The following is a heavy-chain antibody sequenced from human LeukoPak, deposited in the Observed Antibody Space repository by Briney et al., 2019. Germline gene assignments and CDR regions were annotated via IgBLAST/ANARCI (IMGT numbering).Heavy chain of an antibody. Sequence: RSQTLSLTCAISGDSVSSNSAAWNWIRQSPSRGLEWLGRTYYRSEWHYDYAVSVKSRIIISPDTSKNQFSLQLKSVTPEDTAVYYCARDLAGFGGYSYGMVDYWGQGTLVTVSS. V-gene: IGHV6-1*01. CDR1: GDSVSSNSAA. J-gene: IGHJ4*02. CDR3: ARDLAGFGGYSYGMVDY. CDR2: TYYRSEWHY. D-gene: IGHD5-18*01.